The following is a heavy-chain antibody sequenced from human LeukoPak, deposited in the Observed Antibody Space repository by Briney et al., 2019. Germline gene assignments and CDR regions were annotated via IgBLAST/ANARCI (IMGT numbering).Heavy chain of an antibody. CDR2: INPSGGST. J-gene: IGHJ3*02. V-gene: IGHV1-46*01. CDR1: GYTFTNYY. Sequence: ASVKVSCKASGYTFTNYYLHWVRRAPGQGLEWMGIINPSGGSTSYAQKFQDRVTMTRDTSTSTVYMELNSLRSEDTAVYYCARATWYGGNPSGAFDIWGQGTMVTVSS. D-gene: IGHD4-23*01. CDR3: ARATWYGGNPSGAFDI.